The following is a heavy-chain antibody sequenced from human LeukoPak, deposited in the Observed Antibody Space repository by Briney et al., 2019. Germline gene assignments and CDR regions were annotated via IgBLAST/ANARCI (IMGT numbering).Heavy chain of an antibody. J-gene: IGHJ4*02. CDR1: GFTLSDYW. V-gene: IGHV3-74*01. D-gene: IGHD3-9*01. CDR3: TRGGLTGQMAAFDY. CDR2: INGDGRST. Sequence: GESLRLSCAASGFTLSDYWMHWVRQVPGEGPVWVSRINGDGRSTTYADSVKGRFTISRDNAKNTIFLQMTSLRDEDTAVYYCTRGGLTGQMAAFDYWGQGALVTVSS.